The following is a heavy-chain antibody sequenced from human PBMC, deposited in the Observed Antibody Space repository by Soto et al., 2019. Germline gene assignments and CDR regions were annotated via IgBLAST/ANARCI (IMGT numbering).Heavy chain of an antibody. J-gene: IGHJ4*02. CDR2: IKQDGSEK. Sequence: PVGSLRLSCAASGFTFSSYWMSWVRQAPGKGLEWVANIKQDGSEKYYVDSVKGRFTISRDNAKNSLYLQMNSLRAEDTAVYYCARDRYQLAFDYWGQGTLVTVSS. V-gene: IGHV3-7*03. CDR1: GFTFSSYW. CDR3: ARDRYQLAFDY. D-gene: IGHD6-6*01.